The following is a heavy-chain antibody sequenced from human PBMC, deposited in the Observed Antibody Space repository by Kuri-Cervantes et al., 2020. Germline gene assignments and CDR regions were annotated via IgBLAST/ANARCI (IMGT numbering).Heavy chain of an antibody. CDR2: ISGSGGST. J-gene: IGHJ4*02. Sequence: GSLRLSWAASGFTFSSYAMSWVRQAPGKELEWVSAISGSGGSTYYADSVKGRFTITKDNSKNTLYLQMNSLRAEDTAVYYCAKERLVGGSYYYYFDYWGQGTLVTVSS. CDR1: GFTFSSYA. CDR3: AKERLVGGSYYYYFDY. V-gene: IGHV3-23*01. D-gene: IGHD1-26*01.